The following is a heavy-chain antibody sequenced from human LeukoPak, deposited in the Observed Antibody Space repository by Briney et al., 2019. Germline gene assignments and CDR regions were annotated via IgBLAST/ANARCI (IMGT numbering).Heavy chain of an antibody. V-gene: IGHV4-59*08. Sequence: SETLSLTCTVPGGSISSYYWSWIRQPPGEGLEWIGYVYYSGSTNYNPSLRSRVTISVETSKNQFSLNLSSVTAADTAVYYCARRAGTGGRDYFDYWGQGTLVTVSS. D-gene: IGHD3/OR15-3a*01. CDR2: VYYSGST. CDR3: ARRAGTGGRDYFDY. CDR1: GGSISSYY. J-gene: IGHJ4*02.